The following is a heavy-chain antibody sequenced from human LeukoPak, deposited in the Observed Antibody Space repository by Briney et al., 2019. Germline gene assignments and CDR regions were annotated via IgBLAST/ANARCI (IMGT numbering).Heavy chain of an antibody. CDR2: MNPNSGNT. J-gene: IGHJ4*02. V-gene: IGHV1-8*01. Sequence: GASVNVSFKSSVYTFTSYDINGVRQATGQGLAWMGWMNPNSGNTGYAQKFQGRVTMTRNTSISTAYMELSSLRSEDTAVYYCARSYPRLPIDYWGQGTLVTVSS. CDR3: ARSYPRLPIDY. CDR1: VYTFTSYD.